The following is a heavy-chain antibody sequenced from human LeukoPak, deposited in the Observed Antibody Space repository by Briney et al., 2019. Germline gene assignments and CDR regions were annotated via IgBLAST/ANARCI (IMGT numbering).Heavy chain of an antibody. V-gene: IGHV3-11*06. CDR1: GFTLTEYY. D-gene: IGHD6-13*01. J-gene: IGHJ4*02. Sequence: GGSLRLSSAQSGFTLTEYYMRCLREAPGGRLGWVSYILSSSRHTTCADYVKGRSTISRDNARNSLSLQVNSLRADDTAVYYCARLGSIAAAGTPDYWGQGTLVTVSS. CDR3: ARLGSIAAAGTPDY. CDR2: ILSSSRHT.